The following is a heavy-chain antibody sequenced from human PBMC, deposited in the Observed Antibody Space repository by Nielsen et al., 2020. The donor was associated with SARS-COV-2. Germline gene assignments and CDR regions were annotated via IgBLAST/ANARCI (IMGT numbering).Heavy chain of an antibody. CDR2: IYSDGST. CDR1: GFSVSSHD. CDR3: AREFAFRDTAYFDY. J-gene: IGHJ4*02. D-gene: IGHD5-18*01. V-gene: IGHV3-53*01. Sequence: GGSLRLSCAASGFSVSSHDMNWVRQAPGKGLQWVSLIYSDGSTKYADSVKGRFTISRDNSRNTVYLQMNSLRPEDTAVYYCAREFAFRDTAYFDYWGQGTLVTVSS.